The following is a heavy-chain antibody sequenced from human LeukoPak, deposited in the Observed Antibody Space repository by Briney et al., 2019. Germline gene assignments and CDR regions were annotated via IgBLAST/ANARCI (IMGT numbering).Heavy chain of an antibody. CDR3: ARPHCSGGSCYSYYFDY. D-gene: IGHD2-15*01. CDR2: IIPIFGTA. V-gene: IGHV1-69*05. Sequence: GASVKVSCKASGGTFSSYAISWVRQAPGQGLEWMGGIIPIFGTANYAQKFQGRVTMTRNTSISTAYMELSSLRSEDTAVYYCARPHCSGGSCYSYYFDYWGQGTLVTVSS. CDR1: GGTFSSYA. J-gene: IGHJ4*02.